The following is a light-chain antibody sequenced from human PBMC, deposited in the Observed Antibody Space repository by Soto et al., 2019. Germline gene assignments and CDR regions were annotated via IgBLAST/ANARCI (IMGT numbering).Light chain of an antibody. Sequence: DIQMTKSPSTLAASVEDTVTMTCRSSSKWLAWYQKKPGKAPKLLIYDVSNLERGVPPRFSGSTSGAESTLTITGLQPEDLGTYYCQHTTDFTFGQGTKLDIK. CDR1: SSSKW. V-gene: IGKV1-5*01. J-gene: IGKJ2*01. CDR2: DVS. CDR3: QHTTDFT.